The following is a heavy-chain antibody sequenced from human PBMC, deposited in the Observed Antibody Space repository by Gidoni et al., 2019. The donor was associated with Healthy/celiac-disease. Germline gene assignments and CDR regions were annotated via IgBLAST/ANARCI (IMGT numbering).Heavy chain of an antibody. CDR2: INPNSGGT. V-gene: IGHV1-2*02. CDR1: GYTFTGYY. Sequence: QVQLVQSGAEVKKPGASVKVSCKASGYTFTGYYMHWVRQAPGQGLEWMGWINPNSGGTNYAQKLQGRVTMTRDTSISTAYMELSRLRSDDTAVYYCARLDGDYVPGANWFDPWGQGTLVTVSS. D-gene: IGHD4-17*01. CDR3: ARLDGDYVPGANWFDP. J-gene: IGHJ5*02.